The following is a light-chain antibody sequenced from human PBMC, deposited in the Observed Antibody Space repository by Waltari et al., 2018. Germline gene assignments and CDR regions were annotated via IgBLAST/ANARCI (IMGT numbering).Light chain of an antibody. J-gene: IGKJ4*01. V-gene: IGKV1-17*01. CDR2: TAS. CDR1: QDIRSD. Sequence: DIQMTQSPSSLSASVGDRVTVTSRASQDIRSDLAWYQQKPGKAPKRLIYTASILQSGIPSRFSGSGSGTEFSLTITSLQPEDFATYYCLQHNSYPLTFGGGTKVEI. CDR3: LQHNSYPLT.